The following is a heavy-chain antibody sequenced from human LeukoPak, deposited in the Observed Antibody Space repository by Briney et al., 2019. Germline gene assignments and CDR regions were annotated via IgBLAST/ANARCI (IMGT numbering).Heavy chain of an antibody. CDR2: IYHSGST. Sequence: SGTLSLTCAVSGGSISSSNWWSWVRQPPGKGLEWIGEIYHSGSTNYNPSLKSRVTISVDKSKNQFSLKLSSVTAADTAVYYCARGMVVAATPVYYYYMDVWGKGTTVTVSS. D-gene: IGHD2-15*01. CDR1: GGSISSSNW. CDR3: ARGMVVAATPVYYYYMDV. V-gene: IGHV4-4*02. J-gene: IGHJ6*03.